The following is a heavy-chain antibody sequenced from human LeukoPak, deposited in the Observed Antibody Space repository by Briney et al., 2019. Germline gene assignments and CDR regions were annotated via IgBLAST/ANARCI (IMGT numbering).Heavy chain of an antibody. CDR2: INPNSGGT. V-gene: IGHV1-2*02. CDR3: AREGGFDSSGYYSNWFDP. D-gene: IGHD3-22*01. Sequence: ASVKVSCKASGYTFTGYYMHWVRQAPGQELEWMGWINPNSGGTNYAQKFQGRVTMTRDKSISTAYMELSRLRSDDTAVYYCAREGGFDSSGYYSNWFDPWGQGTLVTVSS. J-gene: IGHJ5*02. CDR1: GYTFTGYY.